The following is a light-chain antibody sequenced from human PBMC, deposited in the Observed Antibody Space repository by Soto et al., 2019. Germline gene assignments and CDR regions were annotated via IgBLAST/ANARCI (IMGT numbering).Light chain of an antibody. Sequence: SYELTQPPSVSVAPGQTARITCGGNNIGSKSVHWYQQKPGQAPVLVVYDDSDRPSGIPERFSGSNSGNTTTLTISRVGAGDEADYYCQVWDSSSVVFGGGTKVTVL. CDR2: DDS. CDR1: NIGSKS. CDR3: QVWDSSSVV. J-gene: IGLJ2*01. V-gene: IGLV3-21*02.